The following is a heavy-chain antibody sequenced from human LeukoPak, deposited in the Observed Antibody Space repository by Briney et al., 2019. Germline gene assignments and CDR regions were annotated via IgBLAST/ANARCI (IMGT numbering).Heavy chain of an antibody. CDR1: GGSISSGSYY. CDR3: ARQGDYYDAFDI. J-gene: IGHJ3*02. CDR2: IYTSGST. Sequence: RSQTLSLTCTASGGSISSGSYYWSWIRQPGGKGLEWIGRIYTSGSTNYNPSLKSRVTISVDTSKNQFSLKLSSVTAADTAVYYCARQGDYYDAFDIWGQGTMVTVSS. V-gene: IGHV4-61*02. D-gene: IGHD3-22*01.